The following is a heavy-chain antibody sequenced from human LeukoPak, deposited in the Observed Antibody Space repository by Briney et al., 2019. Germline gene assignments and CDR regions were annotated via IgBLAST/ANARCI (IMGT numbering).Heavy chain of an antibody. CDR1: GYSFASYW. J-gene: IGHJ4*02. Sequence: GESLKISCKGSGYSFASYWIGWVRQMPGRGLEWMGIIYPGDSDTRYSPSFQGQVTISADKSISTAYLQWSSLKASDTAMYYCARHESCSNGVCYQINSWGQGTLVTVSS. CDR3: ARHESCSNGVCYQINS. CDR2: IYPGDSDT. D-gene: IGHD2-8*01. V-gene: IGHV5-51*01.